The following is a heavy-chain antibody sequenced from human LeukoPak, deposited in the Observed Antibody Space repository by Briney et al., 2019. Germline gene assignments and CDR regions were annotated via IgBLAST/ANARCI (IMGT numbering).Heavy chain of an antibody. J-gene: IGHJ4*02. CDR2: IDAHNADT. CDR3: ARGEFICTINTCYASALDS. CDR1: GYTFTSYA. V-gene: IGHV1-18*01. Sequence: ASVTVSCKASGYTFTSYAISWVRQAPGQGLEWMGWIDAHNADTNHAQQLQGRVTMTTDTSTRTAYMELRSLRSEDTAVYYCARGEFICTINTCYASALDSWGQGTLVTVSS. D-gene: IGHD2-2*01.